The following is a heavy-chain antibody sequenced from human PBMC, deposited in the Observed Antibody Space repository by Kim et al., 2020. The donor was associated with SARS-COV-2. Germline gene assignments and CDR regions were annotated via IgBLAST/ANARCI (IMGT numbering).Heavy chain of an antibody. D-gene: IGHD4-17*01. Sequence: GETIYAQKFQGRVTMTEDTSTDTAYMELSSLRSEDTAVYYCALTRGTTMIFWGQGTLVTVSS. CDR2: GET. V-gene: IGHV1-24*01. CDR3: ALTRGTTMIF. J-gene: IGHJ4*02.